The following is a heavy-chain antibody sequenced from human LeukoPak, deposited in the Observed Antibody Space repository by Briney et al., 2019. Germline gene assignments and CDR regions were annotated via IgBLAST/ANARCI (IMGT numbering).Heavy chain of an antibody. CDR1: GFTFSNYW. Sequence: GGSLRLSCPASGFTFSNYWMSWVRQAPGKGLEWVANIKTDGSAKSYVDSVKGRFTISRDNAKNSLYLQMNSLRVDDTAVYYCARERPNAAVALEYWGQGTLVTVSS. V-gene: IGHV3-7*01. CDR2: IKTDGSAK. CDR3: ARERPNAAVALEY. D-gene: IGHD6-19*01. J-gene: IGHJ4*02.